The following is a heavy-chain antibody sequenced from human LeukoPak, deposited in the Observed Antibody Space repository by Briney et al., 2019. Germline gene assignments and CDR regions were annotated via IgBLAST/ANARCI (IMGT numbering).Heavy chain of an antibody. Sequence: ASVKVSCKASGYTFTSYAMNWVRQAPGQGLEWMGWINTNTGNPTYAQGFTGRFVFSLDTSVSTAYLQISSLKAEDTAVYSCAREKPQSPGGAFDIWGQGTIVTVSS. CDR3: AREKPQSPGGAFDI. CDR2: INTNTGNP. J-gene: IGHJ3*02. CDR1: GYTFTSYA. V-gene: IGHV7-4-1*02.